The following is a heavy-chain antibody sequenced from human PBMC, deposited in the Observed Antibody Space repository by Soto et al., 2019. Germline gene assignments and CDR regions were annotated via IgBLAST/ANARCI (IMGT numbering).Heavy chain of an antibody. CDR1: GGSXSSGDYY. D-gene: IGHD3-22*01. J-gene: IGHJ4*02. Sequence: SETLSLTCTVSGGSXSSGDYYWSWIRQPPGKGLEWIGYIYYSGSTYYNPSLKSRVTISVDTSKNQFSLKLSSVTAADTAVYYCARVNENYYDSSGYQNWGQGTLVTVSS. CDR3: ARVNENYYDSSGYQN. V-gene: IGHV4-30-4*01. CDR2: IYYSGST.